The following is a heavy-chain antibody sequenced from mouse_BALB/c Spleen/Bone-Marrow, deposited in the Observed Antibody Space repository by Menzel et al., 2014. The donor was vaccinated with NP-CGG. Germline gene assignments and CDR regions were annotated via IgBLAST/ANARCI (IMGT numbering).Heavy chain of an antibody. D-gene: IGHD1-1*01. Sequence: QVQLQQSGAELVRPGASVKLSCKASGYTFTSYWINWVKQRPGQGLEWIGNICPSDSYTNYNQKFKDKATLTVDKSSSTAYMQLSSPTSEDSAVYYCTRSGYGSSSLDYWGQGTTLTVSS. CDR3: TRSGYGSSSLDY. CDR1: GYTFTSYW. V-gene: IGHV1-69*02. CDR2: ICPSDSYT. J-gene: IGHJ2*01.